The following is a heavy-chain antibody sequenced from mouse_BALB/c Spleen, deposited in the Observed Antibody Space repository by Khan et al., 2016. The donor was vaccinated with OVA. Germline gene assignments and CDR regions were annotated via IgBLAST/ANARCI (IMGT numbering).Heavy chain of an antibody. CDR3: ATCYFYGYYFDY. D-gene: IGHD1-1*01. V-gene: IGHV5-17*02. J-gene: IGHJ2*01. CDR2: ISGDSNTI. Sequence: EVQRVESGGGLVQPGGSRKLSCAASGFTFSSYGMHWVRQAPERGLEWVAYISGDSNTIYYADTVKGRFTISRDNPRNTLFLQMTSIMSEDTAMYYCATCYFYGYYFDYWGPGTTLTVSS. CDR1: GFTFSSYG.